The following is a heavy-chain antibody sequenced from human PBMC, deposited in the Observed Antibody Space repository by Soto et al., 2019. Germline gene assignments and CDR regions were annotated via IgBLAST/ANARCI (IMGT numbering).Heavy chain of an antibody. V-gene: IGHV3-21*01. CDR3: AGYCSSTSCTGIYAFDI. D-gene: IGHD2-2*01. CDR1: GFTFSSYS. CDR2: ISSSSSYI. J-gene: IGHJ3*02. Sequence: GGSLRLSCAASGFTFSSYSMNWVRQAPGKGLEWVSSISSSSSYIYYADSVKGRFTISRDNAKNSLYLQMNSLRAEDTAVYYCAGYCSSTSCTGIYAFDIWGQGTMVTVSS.